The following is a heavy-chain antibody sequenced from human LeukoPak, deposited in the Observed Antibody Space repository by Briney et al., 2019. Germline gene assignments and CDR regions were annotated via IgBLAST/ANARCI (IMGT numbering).Heavy chain of an antibody. Sequence: GGSLRLSCAASGFTFSSYAMSWVRQAPGKGLEWVSGISSGGGTTYYADSVKGRFTISRDNSKNTLYLQMNSLRAEDTALYYCAKDRNYGDVWGSYPPALYPDYWGQGTLVTVSS. CDR3: AKDRNYGDVWGSYPPALYPDY. V-gene: IGHV3-23*01. D-gene: IGHD3-16*02. CDR1: GFTFSSYA. CDR2: ISSGGGTT. J-gene: IGHJ4*02.